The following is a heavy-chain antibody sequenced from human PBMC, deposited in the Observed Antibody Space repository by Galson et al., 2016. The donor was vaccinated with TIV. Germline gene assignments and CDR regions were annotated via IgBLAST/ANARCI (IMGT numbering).Heavy chain of an antibody. CDR2: IGVSGAGT. V-gene: IGHV3-23*01. CDR1: GFTFSSYA. J-gene: IGHJ4*02. CDR3: AKWGLWFGQPYYFDY. D-gene: IGHD3-10*01. Sequence: SLRLSCAASGFTFSSYAMSWVRQAPGKGLEWVSSIGVSGAGTHYADSVKGRFTISRDSSKNTLYLQINSLRAEDTAVYYCAKWGLWFGQPYYFDYWGQGTLVTVSS.